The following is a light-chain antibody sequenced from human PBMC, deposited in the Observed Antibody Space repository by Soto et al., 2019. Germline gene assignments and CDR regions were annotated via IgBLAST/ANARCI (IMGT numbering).Light chain of an antibody. CDR3: RNYNSYL. J-gene: IGKJ4*01. CDR2: DAS. CDR1: QSISSC. Sequence: DIQMTQSPSTLSASVGDRVTITCRASQSISSCLAWYQQKPGKAPKLLIYDASSLDTGVPSRFSGSGSGTEFTLTISTLQFDVFDSYYCRNYNSYLFGGGTKVEIK. V-gene: IGKV1-5*01.